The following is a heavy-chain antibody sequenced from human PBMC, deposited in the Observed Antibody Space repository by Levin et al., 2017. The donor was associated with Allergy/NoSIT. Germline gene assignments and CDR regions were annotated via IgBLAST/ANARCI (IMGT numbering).Heavy chain of an antibody. Sequence: GGSLRLSCKASGYTFTSYDINWVRQATGQGLEWMGWMNPNSGNTGYAQKFQGRVTMTRNTSISTAYMELSSLRSEDTAVYYCAVGYRGDYYYYYGMDVWGQGTTVTVSS. J-gene: IGHJ6*02. V-gene: IGHV1-8*01. CDR1: GYTFTSYD. D-gene: IGHD2-2*01. CDR2: MNPNSGNT. CDR3: AVGYRGDYYYYYGMDV.